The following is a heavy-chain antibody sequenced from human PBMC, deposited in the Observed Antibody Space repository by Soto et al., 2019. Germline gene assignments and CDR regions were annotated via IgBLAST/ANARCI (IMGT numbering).Heavy chain of an antibody. CDR2: ISAYNGNT. CDR3: ARAGAPAGY. Sequence: QVQLVQSGAEVKKPGASVKVSCKASGYTFTSYAISWVRQAPGQGLEWMGWISAYNGNTNYAQKLQGRVTMTTDTSTTTAYLEWRSLRSVERGVYYGARAGAPAGYWGQGTLVTVSS. V-gene: IGHV1-18*01. CDR1: GYTFTSYA. J-gene: IGHJ4*02.